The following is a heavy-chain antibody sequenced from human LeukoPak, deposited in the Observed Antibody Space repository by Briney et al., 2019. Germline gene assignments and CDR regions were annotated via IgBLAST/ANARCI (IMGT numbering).Heavy chain of an antibody. CDR1: GFTFSTYG. J-gene: IGHJ4*02. D-gene: IGHD4-17*01. CDR2: IRYDGSNK. Sequence: PGGSLRLSCAASGFTFSTYGMHWVRQAPGKGLEWVAFIRYDGSNKYYADSVKGRFTISRDNSKNTLYLQMNSLRAEDTAVYYCAKDNYDYGDYDGGDYWGRGTLVTVSS. V-gene: IGHV3-30*02. CDR3: AKDNYDYGDYDGGDY.